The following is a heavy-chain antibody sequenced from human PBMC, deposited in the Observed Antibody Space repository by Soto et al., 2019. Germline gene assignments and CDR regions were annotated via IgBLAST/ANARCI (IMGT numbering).Heavy chain of an antibody. V-gene: IGHV1-69*02. D-gene: IGHD3-22*01. Sequence: ASVKVSCKASGGTFSSYTISWVRQAPGQGLEWMGRIIPILGIANYAQKFQGRVTITADKSTSTAYMELSSLRSEDTAVYYCARMYRSGCFDYWGQGTLVTVSS. CDR3: ARMYRSGCFDY. CDR2: IIPILGIA. J-gene: IGHJ4*02. CDR1: GGTFSSYT.